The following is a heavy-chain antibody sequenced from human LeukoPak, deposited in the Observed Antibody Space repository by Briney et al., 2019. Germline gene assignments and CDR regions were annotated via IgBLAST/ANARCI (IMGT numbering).Heavy chain of an antibody. CDR1: GDSIRSYY. CDR2: IHYSGST. CDR3: ARGPTKNYFDY. V-gene: IGHV4-59*01. J-gene: IGHJ4*02. Sequence: SETLSLTCTVSGDSIRSYYWTWIRQPPGRGLDWIGNIHYSGSTKYNPSLKSRVTISIDMSKNQFSLKLRSVTAADTAVYYCARGPTKNYFDYWGQGTLVTVSS.